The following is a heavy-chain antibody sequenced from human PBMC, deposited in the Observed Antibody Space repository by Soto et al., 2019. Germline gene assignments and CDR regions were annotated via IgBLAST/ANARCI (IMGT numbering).Heavy chain of an antibody. V-gene: IGHV3-73*02. CDR3: TRLGIAAAGTDY. Sequence: EVQLVESGGGLVQPGGSLKLSCAASGFTFSGSAMHWVRQASGKGLEWVGRIRSKAKSYATVYAASVKGRFTISRDDSKNTAYLQMNSLNTEDKYVYYCTRLGIAAAGTDYWGQGTLVTVSS. J-gene: IGHJ4*02. CDR1: GFTFSGSA. D-gene: IGHD6-13*01. CDR2: IRSKAKSYAT.